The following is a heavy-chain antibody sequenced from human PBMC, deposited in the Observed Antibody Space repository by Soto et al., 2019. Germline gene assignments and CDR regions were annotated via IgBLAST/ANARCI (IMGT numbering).Heavy chain of an antibody. J-gene: IGHJ4*02. V-gene: IGHV3-23*01. D-gene: IGHD5-12*01. CDR3: AKDLADGYLTEAITCEY. CDR1: GFTFSTYG. Sequence: PGGSLRLSCVASGFTFSTYGMNWVRQVPGKGLEWVAGISASGGTTYYAESVKGRFTISRNKSQNTLFLQMNSLRGDDTAIYYCAKDLADGYLTEAITCEYWGQGTLVTVSS. CDR2: ISASGGTT.